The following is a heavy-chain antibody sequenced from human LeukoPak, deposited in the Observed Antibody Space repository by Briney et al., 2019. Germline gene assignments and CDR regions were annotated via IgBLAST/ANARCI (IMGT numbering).Heavy chain of an antibody. CDR1: GFTFSSYW. D-gene: IGHD3-22*01. CDR2: INSDGSST. V-gene: IGHV3-74*01. CDR3: ARAQPYESSGYGSDY. Sequence: GGSLRLSCAASGFTFSSYWMHWVRQAPGKGLVWVSRINSDGSSTSYADSVKSRFTISRDNAKNTLYLQMNSLRAEDTAVYYCARAQPYESSGYGSDYWGQGTLVTVSS. J-gene: IGHJ4*02.